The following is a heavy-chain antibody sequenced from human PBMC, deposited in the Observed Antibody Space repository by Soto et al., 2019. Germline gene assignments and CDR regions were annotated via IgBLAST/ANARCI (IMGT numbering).Heavy chain of an antibody. D-gene: IGHD3-10*01. CDR2: ISWNSGSI. J-gene: IGHJ3*02. Sequence: SLRLSCAASGFTFDDYAMHWVRQAPGKGLEWVSGISWNSGSIGYADSVKGRFTISRDNAKNTLYLQMNSLRAEDTAVYYCAKGALLWFGELSRMGDAFDIWGQGTMVTVSS. V-gene: IGHV3-9*01. CDR1: GFTFDDYA. CDR3: AKGALLWFGELSRMGDAFDI.